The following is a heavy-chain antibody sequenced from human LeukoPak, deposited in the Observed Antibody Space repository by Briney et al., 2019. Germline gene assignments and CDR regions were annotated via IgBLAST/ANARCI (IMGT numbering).Heavy chain of an antibody. CDR1: GFSLNGHW. D-gene: IGHD4-11*01. J-gene: IGHJ3*02. CDR2: VDSDGTNT. CDR3: ARAVTGSRNAFDI. V-gene: IGHV3-74*01. Sequence: GEPLRLSCAASGFSLNGHWMHWVRQAPGKGLVWVSRVDSDGTNTNYADSVKGRFTISRDSAKNILYLQMNSLRAEDTSVYYCARAVTGSRNAFDIWGQGTMVTVSS.